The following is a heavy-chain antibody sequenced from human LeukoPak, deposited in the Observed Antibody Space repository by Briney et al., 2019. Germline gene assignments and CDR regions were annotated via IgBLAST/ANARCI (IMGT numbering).Heavy chain of an antibody. CDR2: IKQDGSEK. V-gene: IGHV3-7*01. D-gene: IGHD3-22*01. CDR3: ARLDSRATSIYFDL. J-gene: IGHJ2*01. CDR1: GFTFSSYW. Sequence: GGSLRLSCAASGFTFSSYWMSWVRQAPGKGLEWVANIKQDGSEKYYVDSVKGRFTISRDNAKKSLYLQINSLRAEDTAVYYCARLDSRATSIYFDLWGRGTLVTVSS.